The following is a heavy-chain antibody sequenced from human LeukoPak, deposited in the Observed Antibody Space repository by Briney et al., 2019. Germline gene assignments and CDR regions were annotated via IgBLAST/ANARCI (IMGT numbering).Heavy chain of an antibody. D-gene: IGHD5-12*01. CDR1: GFTFSSYA. J-gene: IGHJ5*02. V-gene: IGHV3-23*01. CDR3: AKGVNSGFASDLFDP. CDR2: ISGSGSAT. Sequence: PGGSLTLSSAASGFTFSSYAMSWVRQAPGKGLEWVSTISGSGSATYYADSVNGRFTISRGNSKNTVYLQVNSLGGEDTAVYYCAKGVNSGFASDLFDPWGQGTLVTVSS.